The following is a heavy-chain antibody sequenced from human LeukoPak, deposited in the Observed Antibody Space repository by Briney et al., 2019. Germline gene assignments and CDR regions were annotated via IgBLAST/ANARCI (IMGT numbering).Heavy chain of an antibody. CDR3: ARGLRLMVAFGGVIVDS. V-gene: IGHV3-7*05. J-gene: IGHJ4*02. CDR1: GFTFNSYW. CDR2: IKQDGSEK. D-gene: IGHD3-16*02. Sequence: PGGSLRLSCAASGFTFNSYWMNWVRQAPGKGLEWVANIKQDGSEKYYVDSVKGRFTISRDNAKNSLFLQMNSLRAEDTAVCYCARGLRLMVAFGGVIVDSWGQGTLVTVSS.